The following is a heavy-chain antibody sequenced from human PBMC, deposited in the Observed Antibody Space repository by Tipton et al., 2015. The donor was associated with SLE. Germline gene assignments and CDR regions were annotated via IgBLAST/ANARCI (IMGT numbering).Heavy chain of an antibody. CDR3: ARDLGAVAGHYFDY. Sequence: TLSLTCTVSGGSISGHYWSWIRQPPGKGLEWIGYIFYSGSTNYNPSLKSRVTISVDTSKNQFSRKLSSVTAADTAVYYGARDLGAVAGHYFDYWGQGTLVTVSS. J-gene: IGHJ4*02. D-gene: IGHD6-19*01. CDR1: GGSISGHY. V-gene: IGHV4-59*11. CDR2: IFYSGST.